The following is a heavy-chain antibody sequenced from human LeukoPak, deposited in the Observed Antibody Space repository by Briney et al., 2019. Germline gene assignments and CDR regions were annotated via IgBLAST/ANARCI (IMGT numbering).Heavy chain of an antibody. CDR2: ISTYNGNT. CDR1: GYTFINFG. D-gene: IGHD3-22*01. CDR3: ARARASGGYASDI. J-gene: IGHJ3*02. Sequence: ASVKVSCKTSGYTFINFGISWVRQAPGQGLEWVGWISTYNGNTNYAEKFQDRVTMSTDTSTNTGYMEMRSLKSGHTAVYFCARARASGGYASDIWGQGTMVTVSS. V-gene: IGHV1-18*01.